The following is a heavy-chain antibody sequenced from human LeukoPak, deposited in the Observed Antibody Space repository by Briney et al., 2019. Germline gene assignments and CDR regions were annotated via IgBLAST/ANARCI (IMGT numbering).Heavy chain of an antibody. D-gene: IGHD4-17*01. CDR1: GYSISSSYY. Sequence: SETLSLTCTVSGYSISSSYYWGWIRQPPGKGLEWIGSIYYSGSTYYNPSLKSRVTISVDTSKNQFSLKLSSVTAADTAVYYCARVIPYGDYETYYFDYWGQGTLVTVSS. CDR2: IYYSGST. J-gene: IGHJ4*02. V-gene: IGHV4-38-2*02. CDR3: ARVIPYGDYETYYFDY.